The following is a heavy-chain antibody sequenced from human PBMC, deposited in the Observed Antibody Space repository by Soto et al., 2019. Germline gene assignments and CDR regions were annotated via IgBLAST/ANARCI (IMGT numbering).Heavy chain of an antibody. CDR2: IYYSGST. V-gene: IGHV4-39*01. Sequence: PSETLSLTCTVSGGSISSSSYYWGWIRQPPGKGLEWIGSIYYSGSTYYNPSLKSRVTISVDTSKNQFSLKLSSVTAADTAVYYCARRFVGSLSYYNWNGGNWFDPWGQGTLVTVSS. CDR1: GGSISSSSYY. J-gene: IGHJ5*02. D-gene: IGHD1-20*01. CDR3: ARRFVGSLSYYNWNGGNWFDP.